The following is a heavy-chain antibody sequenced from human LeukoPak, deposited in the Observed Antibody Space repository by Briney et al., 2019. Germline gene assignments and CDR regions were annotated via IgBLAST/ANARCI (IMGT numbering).Heavy chain of an antibody. J-gene: IGHJ5*02. CDR2: IWNDGSNK. CDR3: AKDAQRGFDYSNSLEH. CDR1: GFTFSHYG. Sequence: GRSLRLSCATSGFTFSHYGMHWVRQAPGKGLEWVAVIWNDGSNKYYGDPVKGRFTISRDNSKNTLYLQMNSLTVEDTAVYYCAKDAQRGFDYSNSLEHWGQGTLVTVSS. V-gene: IGHV3-33*06. D-gene: IGHD4-11*01.